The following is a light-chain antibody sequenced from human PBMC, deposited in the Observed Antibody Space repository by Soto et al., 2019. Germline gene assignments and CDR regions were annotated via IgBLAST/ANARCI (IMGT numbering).Light chain of an antibody. V-gene: IGKV3-20*01. CDR2: GTS. Sequence: EIVLTQSPGTLSLSPGERVTLSCRASQNISSSYLAWYQQRPGQAPRLLISGTSLRATGIPDRFSGSGSGTDFTLTISRLEPEDFAVYFCQQYGSSLPWTFGQGTKVEI. CDR3: QQYGSSLPWT. J-gene: IGKJ1*01. CDR1: QNISSSY.